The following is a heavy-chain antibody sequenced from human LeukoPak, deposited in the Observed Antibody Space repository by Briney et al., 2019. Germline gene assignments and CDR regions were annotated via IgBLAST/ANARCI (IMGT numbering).Heavy chain of an antibody. J-gene: IGHJ4*02. D-gene: IGHD3-3*01. CDR3: AKGQSCSGSTCYFDN. CDR2: ISGSGGTT. CDR1: GFTFSSYE. V-gene: IGHV3-23*01. Sequence: PGGSLRLSCAASGFTFSSYEMNWVRQAPGKGLEWVSIISGSGGTTFYADSVKGRFTISRDNSRNTLYLQMNSLRAEDTAVYYCAKGQSCSGSTCYFDNWGQGTLVTVSS.